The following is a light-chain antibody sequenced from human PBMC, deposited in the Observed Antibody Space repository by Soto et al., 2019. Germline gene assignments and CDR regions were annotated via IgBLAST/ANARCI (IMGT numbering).Light chain of an antibody. CDR3: HQYKYWLAWT. J-gene: IGKJ1*01. CDR2: RAS. Sequence: IVWTQSPGTLSLSPGERATLSCRVSQSVSTNLAWYQQRPCQAPRLLIYRASTRAAGVPARFSGSGSGTEFTLTISGLQSEDFAVYYGHQYKYWLAWTFGQGTKVDIK. CDR1: QSVSTN. V-gene: IGKV3-15*01.